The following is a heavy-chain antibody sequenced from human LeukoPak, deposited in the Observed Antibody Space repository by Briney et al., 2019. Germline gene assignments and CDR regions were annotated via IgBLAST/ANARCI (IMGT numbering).Heavy chain of an antibody. CDR1: AFTFKTYT. D-gene: IGHD5-24*01. V-gene: IGHV3-21*01. J-gene: IGHJ4*02. CDR2: ISTAGNLI. Sequence: PGGSLRLSCVASAFTFKTYTLNWVRQTPGKGLKWVSYISTAGNLINYADSVRGRFTISRDNAKNSLYLYMNSLTPEDTAVYYCARTVEGHFDFRGQGTLATVSS. CDR3: ARTVEGHFDF.